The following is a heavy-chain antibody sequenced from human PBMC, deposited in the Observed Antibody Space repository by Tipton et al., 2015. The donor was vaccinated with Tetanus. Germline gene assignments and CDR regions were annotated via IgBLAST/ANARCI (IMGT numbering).Heavy chain of an antibody. V-gene: IGHV3-74*01. CDR1: GFTFGDFW. D-gene: IGHD2-15*01. J-gene: IGHJ4*02. CDR2: ISRGGNTI. Sequence: SLRLSCAASGFTFGDFWMHWVRQVPGKGLVWVSHISRGGNTITYADAVRGRFTISRDNSKNTLYLQMNSLRAEDTALYYCAREADCSGGSCFSGDFDTWGQGTQVTVSS. CDR3: AREADCSGGSCFSGDFDT.